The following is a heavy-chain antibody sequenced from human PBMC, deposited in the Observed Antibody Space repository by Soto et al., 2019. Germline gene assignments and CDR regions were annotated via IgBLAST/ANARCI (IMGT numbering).Heavy chain of an antibody. D-gene: IGHD2-15*01. CDR2: TRSEAFGGTP. V-gene: IGHV3-49*03. CDR3: STGRGPLPDNPGSYYFGMDV. Sequence: GGSLRLSCTASGFAFGDYAMSWFRQAPGRGLEWVAFTRSEAFGGTPEYAASVKGRVTISRDDSKSIAYLQINSLKTEDTAVYYCSTGRGPLPDNPGSYYFGMDVWGPGTTVTVSS. J-gene: IGHJ6*02. CDR1: GFAFGDYA.